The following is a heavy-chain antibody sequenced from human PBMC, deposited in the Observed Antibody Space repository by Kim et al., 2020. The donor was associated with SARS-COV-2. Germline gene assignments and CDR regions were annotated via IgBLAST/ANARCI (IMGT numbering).Heavy chain of an antibody. CDR3: ARGSCSGGSCYSVDYYYYGMDV. Sequence: GVSLRLSCAASGYTFSSYSMNWVRHAPGKGLEWVSYISSSSGTIYYADSVKGRFTISRDNAKNSLYLQMNSLRDEDTAVYYCARGSCSGGSCYSVDYYYYGMDVWGQGTTVTVSS. CDR2: ISSSSGTI. J-gene: IGHJ6*02. D-gene: IGHD2-15*01. CDR1: GYTFSSYS. V-gene: IGHV3-48*02.